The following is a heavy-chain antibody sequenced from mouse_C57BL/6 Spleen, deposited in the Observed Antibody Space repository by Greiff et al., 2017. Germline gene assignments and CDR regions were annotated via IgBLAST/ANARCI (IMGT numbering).Heavy chain of an antibody. Sequence: VQLQQSGPELVKPGASVKIPCKASGYTFTDYNMDWVKQSPGKSLEWIGDINPNSGGTIYNEKFKGKATLTVDTSSSTAYMELRSLTSEDTGDYYCARGEYVAGFAEGGKGTLVTVAA. J-gene: IGHJ3*01. CDR3: ARGEYVAGFAE. D-gene: IGHD5-1*01. V-gene: IGHV1-18*01. CDR2: INPNSGGT. CDR1: GYTFTDYN.